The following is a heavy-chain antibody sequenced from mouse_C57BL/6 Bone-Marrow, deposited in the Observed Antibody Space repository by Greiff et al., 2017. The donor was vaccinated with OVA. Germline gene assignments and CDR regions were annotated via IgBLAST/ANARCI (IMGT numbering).Heavy chain of an antibody. J-gene: IGHJ4*01. V-gene: IGHV1-15*01. CDR1: GYTFIDYE. CDR2: IDPETGGT. Sequence: QVQLQQSGAELARPGASVTLSCKASGYTFIDYEMHWVKQTPVHGLEWIGAIDPETGGTAYNQKFKGKAILTADKSSSTAYMELRSLTSEDSAVYYCTRGRNGYDVYAMDYWGQGTSVTVSS. CDR3: TRGRNGYDVYAMDY. D-gene: IGHD2-2*01.